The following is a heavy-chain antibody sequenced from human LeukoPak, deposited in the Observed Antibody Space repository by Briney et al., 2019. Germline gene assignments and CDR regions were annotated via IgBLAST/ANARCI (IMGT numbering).Heavy chain of an antibody. D-gene: IGHD5-18*01. CDR3: ARVYGYSYGYYFDY. Sequence: SETLSLTCTVSGVSISSYYWSWIRQPPGKGLEWIGYIYYSGSTNYNPSLKSRVTISVDTSKNQFSLKLSSVTAADTAVYYCARVYGYSYGYYFDYWGQGTLVTVSS. J-gene: IGHJ4*02. CDR1: GVSISSYY. CDR2: IYYSGST. V-gene: IGHV4-59*01.